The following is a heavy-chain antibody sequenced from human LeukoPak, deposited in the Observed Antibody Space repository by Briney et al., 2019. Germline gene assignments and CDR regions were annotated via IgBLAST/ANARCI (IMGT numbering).Heavy chain of an antibody. Sequence: RGSLRLSCAASGVTFNNYAMNWVRQAPGKGLEWVAVISYDGSNKYYADSLKGRFTISRDHSKNTVYVQMNRLRPEDTAGYYCVRVRFNTTACRPDYWGEGTLVTVSS. D-gene: IGHD1-1*01. CDR2: ISYDGSNK. V-gene: IGHV3-30*04. CDR1: GVTFNNYA. CDR3: VRVRFNTTACRPDY. J-gene: IGHJ4*02.